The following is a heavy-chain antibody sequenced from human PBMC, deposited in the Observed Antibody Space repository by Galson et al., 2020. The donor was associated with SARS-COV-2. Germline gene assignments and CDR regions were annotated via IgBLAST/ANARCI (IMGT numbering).Heavy chain of an antibody. CDR1: GFTFSDYY. CDR2: ISSSGSTI. D-gene: IGHD3-9*01. Sequence: GGSLRLSCAASGFTFSDYYMSWIRQAPGKGLEWVSYISSSGSTIYYADSVKGRFTISRDNAKNSLYLQMNSLRAEDTAVYYCAREQYYDILTDRPFDYWGQGTLVTVSS. V-gene: IGHV3-11*01. J-gene: IGHJ4*02. CDR3: AREQYYDILTDRPFDY.